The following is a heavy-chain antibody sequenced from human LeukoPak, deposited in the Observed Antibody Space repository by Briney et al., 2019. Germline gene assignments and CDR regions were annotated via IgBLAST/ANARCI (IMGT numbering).Heavy chain of an antibody. Sequence: PSETLSLTCTVSGGSISSSSYYWGWIRQPPGKGLEWIVSIYYSGSTYYNPSLKSRVTISVDTSKNQFSLKLSSVTAADTAVYYCARDSLLRGYYYYGMDVWGQGTTVTVSS. CDR3: ARDSLLRGYYYYGMDV. J-gene: IGHJ6*02. CDR2: IYYSGST. CDR1: GGSISSSSYY. D-gene: IGHD5-12*01. V-gene: IGHV4-39*07.